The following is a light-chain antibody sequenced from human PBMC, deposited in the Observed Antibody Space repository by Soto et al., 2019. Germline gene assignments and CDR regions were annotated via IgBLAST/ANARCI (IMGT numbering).Light chain of an antibody. Sequence: DIQMTQSPATLSVSVGERVTITCRASQSVSSWVAWYQQKPGKGPKLLIYKASHLDSGVPSRFSGSGSGTEFTLTISSLQPGDFATYYCQHYNTYPWTFGHGTKVDIK. CDR3: QHYNTYPWT. CDR2: KAS. J-gene: IGKJ1*01. CDR1: QSVSSW. V-gene: IGKV1-5*03.